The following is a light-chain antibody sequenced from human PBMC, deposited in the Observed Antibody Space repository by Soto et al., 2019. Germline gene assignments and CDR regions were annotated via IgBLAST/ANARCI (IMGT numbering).Light chain of an antibody. J-gene: IGKJ5*01. CDR1: QRITNN. V-gene: IGKV1-39*01. CDR3: QQSYTSPYT. Sequence: DIQMTQSPHSLSASVGDRVTITCRASQRITNNLNWYQQRPGKAPKLLIYGASILQSGVPTRFSGSGSGTEFTLTISSLQPEDSAIYFCQQSYTSPYTFGQGAR. CDR2: GAS.